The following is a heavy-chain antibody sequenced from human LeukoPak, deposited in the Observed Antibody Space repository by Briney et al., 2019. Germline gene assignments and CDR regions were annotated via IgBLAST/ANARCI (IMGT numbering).Heavy chain of an antibody. J-gene: IGHJ4*02. CDR2: ISYDGSNK. Sequence: GGSLRLSCAASGFTFSSYAMHWVRQAPGKGLEWVAVISYDGSNKYYADSVKGRFTISRDNSKNTLYLQMNSLRAEDTAVYYCARWATSGWYFDYWGQGTLVTVSS. V-gene: IGHV3-30*04. CDR1: GFTFSSYA. D-gene: IGHD6-19*01. CDR3: ARWATSGWYFDY.